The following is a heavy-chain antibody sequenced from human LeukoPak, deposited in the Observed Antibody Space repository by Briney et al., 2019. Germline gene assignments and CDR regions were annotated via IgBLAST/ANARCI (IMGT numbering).Heavy chain of an antibody. V-gene: IGHV3-74*01. J-gene: IGHJ4*02. CDR3: ARDDNYYYDSSGYVDY. CDR2: INSDGSST. Sequence: GGSLRLSCAASGFTFSSYWMHWVRQAPGKGPVWVSRINSDGSSTSYADSVKGRFTISRDNAKNTLYLQMNSLRAEDTAVYYCARDDNYYYDSSGYVDYWGQGTLVTVSS. CDR1: GFTFSSYW. D-gene: IGHD3-22*01.